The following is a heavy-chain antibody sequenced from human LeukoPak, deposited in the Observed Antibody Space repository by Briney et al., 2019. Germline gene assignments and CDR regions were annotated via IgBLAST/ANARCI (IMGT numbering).Heavy chain of an antibody. CDR1: GYTFTSYG. Sequence: ASVKVSCKASGYTFTSYGISWVRQAPGQGLEWMGWISAYNGNTNYAQKLQGRVTMTTDTSTSTAYMELRSLRSDDTAVYYCARSPGLYDSSGYPDYWGQGTPVTVSS. CDR2: ISAYNGNT. V-gene: IGHV1-18*01. J-gene: IGHJ4*02. CDR3: ARSPGLYDSSGYPDY. D-gene: IGHD3-22*01.